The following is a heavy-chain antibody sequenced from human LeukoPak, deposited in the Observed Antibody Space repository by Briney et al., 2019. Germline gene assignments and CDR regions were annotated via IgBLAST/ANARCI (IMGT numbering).Heavy chain of an antibody. Sequence: PSETLSLTCTVSGGSISSYCWSWVRQSPGKGLEWIGYIFTSGRTGYNPSLKSRVTMSVDTSKNQLSMELRFLTAADTAVYYCATSHDVKTAPYDLWGQGTLVTVSS. CDR2: IFTSGRT. V-gene: IGHV4-4*09. CDR1: GGSISSYC. J-gene: IGHJ5*02. D-gene: IGHD2-21*01. CDR3: ATSHDVKTAPYDL.